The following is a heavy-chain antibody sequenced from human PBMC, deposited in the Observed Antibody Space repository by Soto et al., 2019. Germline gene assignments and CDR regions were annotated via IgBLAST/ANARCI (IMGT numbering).Heavy chain of an antibody. Sequence: GESLKIACKGSGYSFTSYWISWVRQMPGKGLEWMGRIDPSDSYTNYSPSFQGHVTISADKSISTAYLQWSSLKASDTAMYYCASTSSSSLPGFDYWGQGTLVTVSS. CDR1: GYSFTSYW. D-gene: IGHD6-6*01. J-gene: IGHJ4*02. CDR2: IDPSDSYT. V-gene: IGHV5-10-1*01. CDR3: ASTSSSSLPGFDY.